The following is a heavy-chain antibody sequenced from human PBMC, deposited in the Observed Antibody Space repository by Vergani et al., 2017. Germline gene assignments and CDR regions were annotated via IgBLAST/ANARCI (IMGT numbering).Heavy chain of an antibody. CDR3: ARWDGYNSLDY. D-gene: IGHD5-24*01. J-gene: IGHJ4*02. CDR1: GFTLSNYG. Sequence: QVQLVESGGGVVQPGRSLRLSCGASGFTLSNYGMHWVRQAPGKGLEWVADIWYDGSNKEYADSVNGRFTVSRDNSKNTLYLQMSSLRAEDTAVYYCARWDGYNSLDYWGQGTLVTVSS. V-gene: IGHV3-33*01. CDR2: IWYDGSNK.